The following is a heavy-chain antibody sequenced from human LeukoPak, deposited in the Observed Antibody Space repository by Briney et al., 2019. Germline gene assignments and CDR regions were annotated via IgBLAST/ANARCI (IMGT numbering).Heavy chain of an antibody. Sequence: PGRSLRLSCAASAFVSSDYTIHWVRKAPGRELHWVAVISSDGGSEHNLDSVKGRFTIARDNSKNTLYLQMNSLRAEDTAVYYCASGSGSYRTPYYYMDVWGTGTTVTVSS. V-gene: IGHV3-30*14. CDR3: ASGSGSYRTPYYYMDV. J-gene: IGHJ6*03. CDR1: AFVSSDYT. CDR2: ISSDGGSE. D-gene: IGHD3-10*01.